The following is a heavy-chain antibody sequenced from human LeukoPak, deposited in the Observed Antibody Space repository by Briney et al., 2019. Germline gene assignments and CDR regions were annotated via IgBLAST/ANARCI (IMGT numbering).Heavy chain of an antibody. Sequence: SETLSLTCTVSGVSISSYYWSWVRQPAGKGLEWIGRIYTSGSTNYNASLKSRVSMSVDTSKNQFSLKLSSVTAADTAVFYCARENSGSYREFDYWGQGTLVTVSS. J-gene: IGHJ4*02. CDR2: IYTSGST. CDR1: GVSISSYY. CDR3: ARENSGSYREFDY. D-gene: IGHD1-26*01. V-gene: IGHV4-4*07.